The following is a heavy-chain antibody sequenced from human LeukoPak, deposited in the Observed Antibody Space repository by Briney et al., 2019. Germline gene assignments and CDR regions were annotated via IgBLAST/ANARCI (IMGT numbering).Heavy chain of an antibody. V-gene: IGHV3-11*01. J-gene: IGHJ4*02. D-gene: IGHD1-20*01. CDR3: ARRRYNWNAIDY. CDR2: ISSSGSTL. CDR1: GFTFSDYY. Sequence: GGSLRLSCAASGFTFSDYYMSWIRQAPGEGLEWVSYISSSGSTLYYADSVKGRITISRDNAKNSLYLQMNSLRAEDTAVYYCARRRYNWNAIDYWGQGTLVTVSS.